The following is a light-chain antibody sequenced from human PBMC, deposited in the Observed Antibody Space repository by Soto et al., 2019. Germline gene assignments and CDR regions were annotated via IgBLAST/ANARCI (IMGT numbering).Light chain of an antibody. CDR2: EVS. Sequence: QSALTQPASVSGSPGQSITISCTGTSTDVGGYNYVSWYQQHPGKAPTLMIYEVSSRPSGVSHRFSGSKSGNTDSLTISGLQAEDDADYYSSSFTISSALVFGGGTKVTVL. V-gene: IGLV2-14*01. J-gene: IGLJ2*01. CDR3: SSFTISSALV. CDR1: STDVGGYNY.